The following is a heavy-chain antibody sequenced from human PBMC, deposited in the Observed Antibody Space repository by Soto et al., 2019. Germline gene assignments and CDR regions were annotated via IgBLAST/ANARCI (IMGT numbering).Heavy chain of an antibody. D-gene: IGHD3-3*01. CDR1: GSTFTSYA. V-gene: IGHV1-3*01. CDR3: ARVPYYDFWSGYLLYFDY. CDR2: INAGNGNT. J-gene: IGHJ4*02. Sequence: QFQLVQSGAEVKKPGASVKVSCKASGSTFTSYAMHWVRQAPGQRLEWMGWINAGNGNTKYSQKFQGRVTITRDTSASTAYMELSSLRSEDTAVYYCARVPYYDFWSGYLLYFDYWGQGTLVTVSS.